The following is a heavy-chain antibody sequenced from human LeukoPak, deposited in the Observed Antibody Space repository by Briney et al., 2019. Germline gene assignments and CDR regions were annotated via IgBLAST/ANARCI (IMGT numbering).Heavy chain of an antibody. V-gene: IGHV4-59*01. D-gene: IGHD6-13*01. CDR3: ARDTQLIAAAGTGDAFDI. Sequence: SSETLSLTCTVSGGSINSYYWSWIRQPPGKGLEWIGYVYYSGDPKYNPSLKSRVTISVDTSKNQFSLKLSSVTAADTAVYHCARDTQLIAAAGTGDAFDIWGQGTMVTVSS. CDR2: VYYSGDP. CDR1: GGSINSYY. J-gene: IGHJ3*02.